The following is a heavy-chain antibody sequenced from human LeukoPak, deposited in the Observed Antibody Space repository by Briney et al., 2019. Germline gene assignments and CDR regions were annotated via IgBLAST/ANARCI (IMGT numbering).Heavy chain of an antibody. CDR1: GFTVSSNY. CDR3: ASLPAVTTGGYYFDY. J-gene: IGHJ4*02. D-gene: IGHD4-17*01. Sequence: PGGSLRLSCAASGFTVSSNYMSWVRQAPGKGLEWVSVIYSGGSTYYADSVKGRFTISRDNSKNTLYLQMNSLRAVDTAVYYCASLPAVTTGGYYFDYWGQGTLVTVSS. V-gene: IGHV3-66*01. CDR2: IYSGGST.